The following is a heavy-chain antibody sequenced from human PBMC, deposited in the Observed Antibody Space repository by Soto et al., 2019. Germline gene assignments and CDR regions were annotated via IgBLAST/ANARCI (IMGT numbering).Heavy chain of an antibody. J-gene: IGHJ5*02. Sequence: ASVKVSCKASGYTFTDYFIHGVRQAPGQGFEWMGWINPNSRGTNYAQKFQGRVTMTRDTSNNTAYMELRGLRSDDTAVYYCARVTLKARNWFDPWGQGTLVTVSS. CDR3: ARVTLKARNWFDP. V-gene: IGHV1-2*02. CDR2: INPNSRGT. CDR1: GYTFTDYF.